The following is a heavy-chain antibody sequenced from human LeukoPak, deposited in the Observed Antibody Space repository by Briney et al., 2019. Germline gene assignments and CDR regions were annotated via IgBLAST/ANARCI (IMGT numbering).Heavy chain of an antibody. CDR1: GGSISSTTYY. Sequence: SETLSLTCTVSGGSISSTTYYWSWIRQPPGKGLEWIGYIYYSGSTYYNPSLKSRVTISVDTSKNQFSLKLSSVTAADTAVYYCARSTIFGVTFDYWGQGTLVTVSS. CDR2: IYYSGST. V-gene: IGHV4-30-4*01. D-gene: IGHD3-3*01. CDR3: ARSTIFGVTFDY. J-gene: IGHJ4*02.